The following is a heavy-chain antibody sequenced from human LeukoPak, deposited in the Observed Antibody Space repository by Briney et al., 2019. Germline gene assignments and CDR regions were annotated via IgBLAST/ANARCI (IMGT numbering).Heavy chain of an antibody. D-gene: IGHD4-4*01. V-gene: IGHV3-23*01. CDR1: GFTFSSYA. CDR3: AKDPRLSVTTSVDY. CDR2: ISGSGGST. J-gene: IGHJ4*02. Sequence: GGSLRLSCAASGFTFSSYAMSWVRQAPGKGLEWVSAISGSGGSTYYADSVKGRFTISRDNSKNTLYLQMNSLRAEDTAVYYCAKDPRLSVTTSVDYGGQGTLVTVSS.